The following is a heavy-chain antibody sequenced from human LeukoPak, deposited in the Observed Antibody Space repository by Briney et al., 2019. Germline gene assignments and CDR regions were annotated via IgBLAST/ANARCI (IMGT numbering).Heavy chain of an antibody. CDR1: GFTFSDYS. CDR3: ARASYGSGSYYNPKYYFDY. Sequence: GGSLRLSCAASGFTFSDYSMNWVRQAPGKGLEWVSSISSSSTYKYYADSVKGRFTISRDNSKNTLYLQMNSLRAEDTAVYYCARASYGSGSYYNPKYYFDYWGQGTLVTVSS. J-gene: IGHJ4*02. V-gene: IGHV3-21*01. CDR2: ISSSSTYK. D-gene: IGHD3-10*01.